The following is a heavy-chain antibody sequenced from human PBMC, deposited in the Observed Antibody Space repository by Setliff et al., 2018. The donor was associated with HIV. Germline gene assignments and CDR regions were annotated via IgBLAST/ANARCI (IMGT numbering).Heavy chain of an antibody. D-gene: IGHD2-2*01. CDR2: INPNSGGT. Sequence: ASVKVSCKASGYSFTDYYMHWVRQAPGQGLEWMGWINPNSGGTNYAQKFQGRVTMTRDTSISTAYMELSRLRSDDTAVYYCARDHCSSSGCPGLFDPWGQGTLVTVSS. CDR3: ARDHCSSSGCPGLFDP. CDR1: GYSFTDYY. J-gene: IGHJ5*02. V-gene: IGHV1-2*02.